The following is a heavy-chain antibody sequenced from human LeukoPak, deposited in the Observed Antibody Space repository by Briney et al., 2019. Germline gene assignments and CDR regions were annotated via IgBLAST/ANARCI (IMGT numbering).Heavy chain of an antibody. CDR1: GGSFSGYY. V-gene: IGHV4-34*01. CDR2: INHSGST. D-gene: IGHD2-15*01. Sequence: SETLSLTCAVYGGSFSGYYWSWIRQHPGKGLEWIGEINHSGSTSYNPSLKSRVTISVDTSKNQFSLKLSSVTAADTAVYYCASTPSSGGSRITQTPIYDYWGQGTLVTVSS. CDR3: ASTPSSGGSRITQTPIYDY. J-gene: IGHJ4*02.